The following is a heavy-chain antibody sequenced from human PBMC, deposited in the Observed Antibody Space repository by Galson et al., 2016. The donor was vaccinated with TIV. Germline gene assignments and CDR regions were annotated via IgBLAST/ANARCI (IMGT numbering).Heavy chain of an antibody. Sequence: SVKVSCKASGYTFTRHYMHWVRQAPGQGLEWMGIINPITGITTYAQNFQGRVTMTRDTSTSTVQMELSSLRFNDTAVYYCARGGSTVTRPFDYWGQGTLVTVSS. CDR3: ARGGSTVTRPFDY. CDR1: GYTFTRHY. J-gene: IGHJ4*02. V-gene: IGHV1-46*01. CDR2: INPITGIT. D-gene: IGHD4-17*01.